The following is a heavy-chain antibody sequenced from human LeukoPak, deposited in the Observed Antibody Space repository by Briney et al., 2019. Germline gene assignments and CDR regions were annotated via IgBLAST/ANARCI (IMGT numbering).Heavy chain of an antibody. V-gene: IGHV3-30-3*01. CDR2: ISYDGSNQ. D-gene: IGHD6-13*01. CDR1: GFTFSNYA. J-gene: IGHJ4*02. CDR3: AREADSSSWFIDY. Sequence: GGSLRLSCAASGFTFSNYAMHWVRQAPGKGLEWVAVISYDGSNQYYADSVRGQFTISRDNSKNTLYLQMDSLRNEDTAVYYCAREADSSSWFIDYWGQGTLVTVSS.